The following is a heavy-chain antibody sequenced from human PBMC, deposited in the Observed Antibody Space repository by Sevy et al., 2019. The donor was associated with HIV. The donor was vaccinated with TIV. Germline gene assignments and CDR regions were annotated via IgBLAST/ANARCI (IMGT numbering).Heavy chain of an antibody. CDR2: IKEDGSEK. CDR1: GFTFSSYW. CDR3: ARPYRTDPFYYSGSGGYYYPSYFDS. J-gene: IGHJ4*02. V-gene: IGHV3-7*01. D-gene: IGHD3-22*01. Sequence: GGSLRLSCAASGFTFSSYWMTWVRQAPGKGLEWVANIKEDGSEKFYVDSVKGRFNISRDNAKNSLYLQMYSLRAEDTAVYYCARPYRTDPFYYSGSGGYYYPSYFDSWGQGTLVTVSS.